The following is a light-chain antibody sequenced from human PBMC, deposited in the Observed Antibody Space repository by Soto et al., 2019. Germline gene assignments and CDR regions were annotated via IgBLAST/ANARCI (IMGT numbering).Light chain of an antibody. V-gene: IGKV3-20*01. CDR3: QHYGGSPRT. CDR2: DAS. CDR1: QSISSNY. J-gene: IGKJ1*01. Sequence: EIVLTQSPGTLSLSPGERATLSCRDSQSISSNYLAWYQQTPGQAPRLLIYDASSRAAGIPDRFSGSGSGTDFTLTISRLEPEDFGVYYCQHYGGSPRTFGQGTKVEIK.